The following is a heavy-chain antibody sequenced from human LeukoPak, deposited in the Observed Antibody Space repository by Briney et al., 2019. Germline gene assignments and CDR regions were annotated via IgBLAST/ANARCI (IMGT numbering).Heavy chain of an antibody. J-gene: IGHJ4*02. V-gene: IGHV3-7*02. CDR2: IKQDGSEK. CDR1: GFTFSGYW. D-gene: IGHD1-1*01. CDR3: ARLNSNLFDY. Sequence: PGGSLRLSCAASGFTFSGYWMSWVRQAPGKGLEWVANIKQDGSEKYYVDSVKGRFTISRDNAKNSLYLQMNSLRAEDTAVYYCARLNSNLFDYWGQGTLVTVSS.